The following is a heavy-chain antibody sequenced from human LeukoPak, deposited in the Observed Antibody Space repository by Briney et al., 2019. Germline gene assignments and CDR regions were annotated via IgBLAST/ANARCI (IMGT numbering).Heavy chain of an antibody. CDR3: VRGGVDY. J-gene: IGHJ4*02. CDR1: GFTFSSYG. Sequence: GGTLRLSCAASGFTFSSYGMHWVRQAPGKGLEWVAFIRYDGSNKYYADSVKGRFTISRDNSKNTVYLQMNSLRAEDTAVYYCVRGGVDYWGQGTLVTVSS. V-gene: IGHV3-30*02. CDR2: IRYDGSNK. D-gene: IGHD3-16*01.